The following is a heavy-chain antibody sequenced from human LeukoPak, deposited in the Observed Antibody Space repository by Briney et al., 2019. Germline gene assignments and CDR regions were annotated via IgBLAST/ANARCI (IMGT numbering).Heavy chain of an antibody. J-gene: IGHJ5*02. CDR2: INPKSGDT. V-gene: IGHV1-2*02. CDR1: EYTFSDYY. CDR3: ARGPNTGAFVA. D-gene: IGHD7-27*01. Sequence: ASVKVSCKASEYTFSDYYMHWWRQAPGQRLEWLGWINPKSGDTNFAQNFQGRVTMTRDTSISTAYMELSSLTSDDRAVYYCARGPNTGAFVAWGQGTLVTVSS.